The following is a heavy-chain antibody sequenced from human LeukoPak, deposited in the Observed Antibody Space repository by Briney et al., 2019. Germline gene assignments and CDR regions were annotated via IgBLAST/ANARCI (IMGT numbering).Heavy chain of an antibody. CDR1: GYTFTSYD. V-gene: IGHV1-8*03. J-gene: IGHJ4*02. CDR3: AGGQYSSGYYGYYFDY. CDR2: MNPNSGNT. D-gene: IGHD3-22*01. Sequence: ASVKASCKASGYTFTSYDISWVRQATGQGLEWMGWMNPNSGNTGYAQKFQGRVTITRNTSISTAYMELSSLRSEDTAVYYCAGGQYSSGYYGYYFDYWGQGTLVTVSS.